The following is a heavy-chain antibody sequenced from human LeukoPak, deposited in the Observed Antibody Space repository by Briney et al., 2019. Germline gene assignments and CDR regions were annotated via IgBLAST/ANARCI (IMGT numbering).Heavy chain of an antibody. V-gene: IGHV4-59*08. CDR1: ADSITAYY. D-gene: IGHD2-8*02. J-gene: IGHJ3*02. CDR2: ICYSRAT. CDR3: ARHRGTGYLDTFDI. Sequence: SETLSLTCTVSADSITAYYWTWIRQPPGKGLEWIGYICYSRATNYNPSLKSRVTISVDTSKNQFSLNLNSVTAADTALYYCARHRGTGYLDTFDIWGQGTMVTVSS.